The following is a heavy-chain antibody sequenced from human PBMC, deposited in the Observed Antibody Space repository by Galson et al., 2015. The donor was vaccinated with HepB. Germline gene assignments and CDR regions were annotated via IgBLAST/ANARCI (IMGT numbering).Heavy chain of an antibody. D-gene: IGHD2-21*02. CDR3: ARDEGDSMDV. Sequence: SLRLSCAASGFTFSNNNMHWVRQAPGKGLQWVAVIWIDGTNKFHGDSVKGRFTISRDNSNNSLFLQMSSLRAEDTAVYYCARDEGDSMDVWGQGTTVTVSS. CDR1: GFTFSNNN. CDR2: IWIDGTNK. V-gene: IGHV3-33*08. J-gene: IGHJ6*02.